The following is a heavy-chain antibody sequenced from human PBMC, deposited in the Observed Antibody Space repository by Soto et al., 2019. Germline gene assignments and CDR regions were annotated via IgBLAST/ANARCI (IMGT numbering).Heavy chain of an antibody. V-gene: IGHV1-18*01. CDR2: ISAYNGNT. J-gene: IGHJ5*02. CDR1: GYTFTSYG. CDR3: AGGGFNWHFGGFDP. D-gene: IGHD1-20*01. Sequence: ASVKVSCKASGYTFTSYGISWVRQAPGQGLEWMGWISAYNGNTNYAQKLQGRVTMTTDTSTSPAYRALGSRRSDDTAVYYCAGGGFNWHFGGFDPWGQGTLVNVSS.